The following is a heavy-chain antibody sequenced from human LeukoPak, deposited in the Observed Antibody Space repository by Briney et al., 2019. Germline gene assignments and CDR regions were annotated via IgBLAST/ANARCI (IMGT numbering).Heavy chain of an antibody. V-gene: IGHV4-34*01. Sequence: PSETLSLTCSVSGGSVRSNDYYWSWIRQPPGKGLEWIGEINHSGSTNYNPSLKSRVTISVDTSKNQFSLKLSSVTAADTAVYYCARHRVGVVVIPPDFDYWGQGTLVTVSS. CDR1: GGSVRSNDYY. D-gene: IGHD3-22*01. J-gene: IGHJ4*02. CDR3: ARHRVGVVVIPPDFDY. CDR2: INHSGST.